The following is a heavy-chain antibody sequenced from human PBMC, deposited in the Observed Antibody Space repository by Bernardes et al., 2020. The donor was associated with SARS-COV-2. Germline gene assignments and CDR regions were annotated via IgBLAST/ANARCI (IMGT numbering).Heavy chain of an antibody. CDR3: ARGWYYYDSMGAFDI. CDR1: GFTFSSYS. V-gene: IGHV3-48*02. CDR2: ISSSSSTI. D-gene: IGHD3-22*01. Sequence: GGSLRLSCAASGFTFSSYSMNWVRQAPGKGLEWVSYISSSSSTIYYADSVKGRFTISRDNAKNSLYLQMNSLRDEDTAVYYCARGWYYYDSMGAFDIWGQGTMVTVSS. J-gene: IGHJ3*02.